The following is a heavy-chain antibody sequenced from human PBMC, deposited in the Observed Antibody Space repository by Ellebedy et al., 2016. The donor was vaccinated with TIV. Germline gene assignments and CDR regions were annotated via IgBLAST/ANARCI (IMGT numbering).Heavy chain of an antibody. V-gene: IGHV3-7*01. D-gene: IGHD3-3*01. Sequence: PGGSLRLSCAVWGSSLSNLWMSWVRQAPGKGLEWVAHIKTDGSETYYVDSVKGRFTISRENAKNALFLQMDGLRGDDSAVYYCVGFGVFNLWGQGAPVTVSS. CDR1: GSSLSNLW. CDR3: VGFGVFNL. CDR2: IKTDGSET. J-gene: IGHJ5*02.